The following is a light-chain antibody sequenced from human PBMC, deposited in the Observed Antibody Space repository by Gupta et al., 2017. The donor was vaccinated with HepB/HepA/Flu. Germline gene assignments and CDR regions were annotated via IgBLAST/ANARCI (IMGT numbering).Light chain of an antibody. J-gene: IGLJ2*01. Sequence: QSVLTQPPSASGTPGQTITISCSGSRSNLGSDYASWYQVVPGMAPKLLIYKNDQRPSGFPERFSGSKSGTSASLSSSGLQAGDVADYYCSADDDRLSGVIFGGGTKLTVL. CDR3: SADDDRLSGVI. CDR1: RSNLGSDY. CDR2: KND. V-gene: IGLV1-47*01.